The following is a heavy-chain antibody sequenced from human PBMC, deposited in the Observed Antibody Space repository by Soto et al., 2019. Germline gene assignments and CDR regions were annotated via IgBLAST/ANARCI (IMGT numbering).Heavy chain of an antibody. CDR2: ISYDGDNK. CDR3: ARPWGQLSTYYYGMDT. CDR1: GFTFRNYA. V-gene: IGHV3-30-3*01. D-gene: IGHD3-16*01. J-gene: IGHJ6*02. Sequence: QVQLVESGGGVVQPGRSLTLSCAASGFTFRNYAMHWVRQAPGKGLEWVAPISYDGDNKYYTDSVKGPITISRDNSKNSLYLQMNSLRPEDTAVYYCARPWGQLSTYYYGMDTWGQGTTVTVSS.